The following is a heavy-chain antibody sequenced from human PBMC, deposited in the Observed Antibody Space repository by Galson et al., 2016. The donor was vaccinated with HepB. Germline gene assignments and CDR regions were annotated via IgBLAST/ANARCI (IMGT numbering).Heavy chain of an antibody. J-gene: IGHJ3*02. V-gene: IGHV4-39*01. D-gene: IGHD1-1*01. Sequence: TLSLTCTVSGGSISGSSYYWAWIRQSPGKGLEWIGTIYYTGSPYYNPSLKSRVTISVDMSKNQFSLKLSSVTAADTAVYYCARPTLTNRKALVIWCQGTMVTVSS. CDR2: IYYTGSP. CDR3: ARPTLTNRKALVI. CDR1: GGSISGSSYY.